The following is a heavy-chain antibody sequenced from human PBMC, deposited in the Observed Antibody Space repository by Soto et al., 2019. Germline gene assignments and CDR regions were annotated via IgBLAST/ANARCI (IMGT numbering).Heavy chain of an antibody. CDR3: AIRASYYDSSGYFDY. Sequence: GGSLRLSCAASGFTFSSYAITWVRQAPGKGLEWVSVISDGSSTSYADSVKGRFTISRDNAKNTLYLQMNSLRAEDTAVYYCAIRASYYDSSGYFDYWGQGTLVTVSS. D-gene: IGHD3-22*01. V-gene: IGHV3-74*01. CDR2: ISDGSST. CDR1: GFTFSSYA. J-gene: IGHJ4*02.